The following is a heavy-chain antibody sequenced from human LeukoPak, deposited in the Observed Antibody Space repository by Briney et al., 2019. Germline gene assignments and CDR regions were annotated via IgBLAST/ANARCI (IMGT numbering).Heavy chain of an antibody. CDR3: ARDRVRGVAYGMDV. CDR2: IYSGGST. CDR1: GFTVSSNY. V-gene: IGHV3-66*01. Sequence: GGSLRLSCAASGFTVSSNYMSWVRQAPGKGLEWVSVIYSGGSTYYADSVKGRLTISRDNSKNTLYLQMSSLRAEDTAVYYCARDRVRGVAYGMDVWGQGTTVTVSS. J-gene: IGHJ6*02. D-gene: IGHD3-10*01.